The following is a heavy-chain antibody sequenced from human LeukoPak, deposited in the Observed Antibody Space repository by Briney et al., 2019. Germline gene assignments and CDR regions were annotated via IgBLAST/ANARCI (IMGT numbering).Heavy chain of an antibody. CDR1: GESFSGYY. CDR3: ARGWPGGYLDY. CDR2: INHSGST. Sequence: SETLSLTCAVYGESFSGYYWSWIRQSPGKGLEWIGEINHSGSTNYNPSLKSRVTISVDASKIQFSLKLSSVTAADTAVYYCARGWPGGYLDYWGQGTLVTVSS. J-gene: IGHJ4*02. D-gene: IGHD2-15*01. V-gene: IGHV4-34*01.